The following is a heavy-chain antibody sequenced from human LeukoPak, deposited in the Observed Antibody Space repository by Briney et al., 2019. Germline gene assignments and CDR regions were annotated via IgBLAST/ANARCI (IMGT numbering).Heavy chain of an antibody. D-gene: IGHD3/OR15-3a*01. CDR2: IYYSGST. V-gene: IGHV4-39*01. Sequence: SETLSLTCTVSGDSISSSSYYWGWIRQPPGKGLEWIGSIYYSGSTYYNPSLKSRVTISVDTSKNQFSLKLSSVTAADTAVYYCSRPRAWTNYFDYWGQGTLVTVSS. J-gene: IGHJ4*02. CDR1: GDSISSSSYY. CDR3: SRPRAWTNYFDY.